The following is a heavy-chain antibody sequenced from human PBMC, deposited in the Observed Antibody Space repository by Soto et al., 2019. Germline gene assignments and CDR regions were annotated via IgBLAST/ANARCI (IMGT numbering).Heavy chain of an antibody. CDR2: IYYSGST. CDR1: GGSINRSSYY. D-gene: IGHD2-2*02. CDR3: ARQVPAAIRLGWFDP. J-gene: IGHJ5*02. V-gene: IGHV4-39*01. Sequence: SETLSLTCTVSGGSINRSSYYWGWIRQPPGKGLEWIGSIYYSGSTYYSPSLKSRVTISVDTSKNQFSLKLSSVTAADTAVYFCARQVPAAIRLGWFDPWGQGTLVTVSS.